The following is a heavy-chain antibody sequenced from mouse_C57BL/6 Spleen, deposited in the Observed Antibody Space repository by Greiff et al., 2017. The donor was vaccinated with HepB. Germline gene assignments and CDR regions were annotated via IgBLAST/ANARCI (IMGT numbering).Heavy chain of an antibody. CDR1: GYTFTGYW. D-gene: IGHD2-4*01. J-gene: IGHJ3*01. CDR3: ARDYDGFAY. Sequence: QVQLQQSGAELMKPGASVKLSCKATGYTFTGYWIEWVKQRPGHGLEWIGEILPGSGSTNYNVKFKGKATFTADTSSNTAYMQLSSLTTEDSAIYCCARDYDGFAYWGQGTLVTVSA. CDR2: ILPGSGST. V-gene: IGHV1-9*01.